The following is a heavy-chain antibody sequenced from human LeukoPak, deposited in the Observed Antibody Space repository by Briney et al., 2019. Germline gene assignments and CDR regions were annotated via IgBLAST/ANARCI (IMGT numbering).Heavy chain of an antibody. Sequence: ASVKVSCKASGYTFTSYDINWVRQATGQGLEWTGWMNPNSGNTGYAQKFQGRVTITRNTSISTAYMELSSLRSEDTAVYYCAREGYYDSSGYYNDAFDIWGQGTMVTVSS. V-gene: IGHV1-8*03. J-gene: IGHJ3*02. CDR2: MNPNSGNT. D-gene: IGHD3-22*01. CDR1: GYTFTSYD. CDR3: AREGYYDSSGYYNDAFDI.